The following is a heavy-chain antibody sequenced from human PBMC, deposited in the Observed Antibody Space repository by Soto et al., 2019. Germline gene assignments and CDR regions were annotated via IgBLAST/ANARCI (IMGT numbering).Heavy chain of an antibody. CDR1: GVTVCSYA. J-gene: IGHJ4*02. V-gene: IGHV3-23*01. CDR3: ARHRPLGYCSGGSCYPQYPAVFPVSS. D-gene: IGHD2-15*01. CDR2: ISGSGGST. Sequence: PWGSPRLSCAASGVTVCSYAMSWVRQDPGKGLEWVSAISGSGGSTYYADSVKGRFTISRDNSKNTLYLQMNSLRAEDTAVYYCARHRPLGYCSGGSCYPQYPAVFPVSSWGQGTLLTVSS.